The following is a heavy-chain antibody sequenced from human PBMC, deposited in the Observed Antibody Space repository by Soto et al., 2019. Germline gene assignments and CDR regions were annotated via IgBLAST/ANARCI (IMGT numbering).Heavy chain of an antibody. CDR3: AKDRPLYGDYVPPPFFDY. J-gene: IGHJ4*02. V-gene: IGHV3-23*01. D-gene: IGHD4-17*01. Sequence: GESLRLSCAASGFTFSSYAMSWVRQAPGKGLEWVSAISGSGGSTYYADSVKGRFTISRDNSKNTLYLQMNSLRAEDTAVYYCAKDRPLYGDYVPPPFFDYWGQGTLVTVSS. CDR2: ISGSGGST. CDR1: GFTFSSYA.